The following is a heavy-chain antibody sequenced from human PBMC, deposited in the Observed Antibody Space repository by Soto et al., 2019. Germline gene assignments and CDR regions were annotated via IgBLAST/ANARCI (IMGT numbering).Heavy chain of an antibody. J-gene: IGHJ4*02. CDR3: ARGIRDY. V-gene: IGHV3-74*01. CDR2: IETDGST. CDR1: GFTVSSTW. D-gene: IGHD2-21*01. Sequence: GVLRLSCAASGFTVSSTWMYWIRQAPGKGLEWVSRIETDGSTRYADSAKGRFIISRDDAKNTLYLQMNNLRVEDTAVYYCARGIRDYWGQGTLVTVSS.